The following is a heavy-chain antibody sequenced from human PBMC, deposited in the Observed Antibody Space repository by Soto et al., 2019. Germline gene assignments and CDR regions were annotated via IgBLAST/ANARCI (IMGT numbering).Heavy chain of an antibody. CDR2: ITKDFNA. Sequence: QVQLVESGGGLVQPGGSLRLSCAASGLIFSASYMSWIRQATGKGPEWVADITKDFNAFYADSVRGRFTVSRDNAKNSLYLQMNSLRTEDTAIYYCARTDGAGSWGPFDYWGQGVLVSVPS. CDR3: ARTDGAGSWGPFDY. J-gene: IGHJ4*02. D-gene: IGHD3-10*01. CDR1: GLIFSASY. V-gene: IGHV3-11*01.